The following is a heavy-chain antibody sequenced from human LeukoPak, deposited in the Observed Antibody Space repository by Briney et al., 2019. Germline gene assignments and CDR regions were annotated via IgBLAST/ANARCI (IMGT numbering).Heavy chain of an antibody. V-gene: IGHV3-30*03. D-gene: IGHD6-19*01. CDR2: ISYDGTNQ. CDR3: ARDSSSGASDY. Sequence: PGRSLRLSCAASGFTFSSYGIHWVRQAPGKGLEWVAVISYDGTNQYYADSVKGRFTISRHNSKNTLYLQMNSLRAEDTAVYYCARDSSSGASDYWGQGTLVTVSS. CDR1: GFTFSSYG. J-gene: IGHJ4*02.